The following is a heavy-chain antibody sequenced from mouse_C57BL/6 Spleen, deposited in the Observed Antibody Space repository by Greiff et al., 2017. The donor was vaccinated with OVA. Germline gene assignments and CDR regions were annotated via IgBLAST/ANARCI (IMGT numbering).Heavy chain of an antibody. Sequence: VQLQQPGAELVKPGASVKMSCKASGYTFTSYWITWVKQRPGQGLEWIGDIYPGSGSTNYNEKFKSKATLTVDTSSSTAYMQLSSLTSEDSAVYYCARSTMVTSYYFGCWGQGTTLTVSS. D-gene: IGHD2-1*01. CDR3: ARSTMVTSYYFGC. V-gene: IGHV1-55*01. J-gene: IGHJ2*01. CDR1: GYTFTSYW. CDR2: IYPGSGST.